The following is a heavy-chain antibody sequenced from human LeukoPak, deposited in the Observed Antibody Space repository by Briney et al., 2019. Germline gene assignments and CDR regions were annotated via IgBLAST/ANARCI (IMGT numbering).Heavy chain of an antibody. CDR1: GYTFSNYD. V-gene: IGHV1-8*01. Sequence: ASVKVSCKASGYTFSNYDINWVRQATGQGLEWMGWMNPKSGNTGYARKFQGRVTMTSNTFISTAYMELSNLRSDDTAVYWCTRARGSLVKFEYWGLGTLVSV. CDR3: TRARGSLVKFEY. D-gene: IGHD2-21*01. J-gene: IGHJ4*02. CDR2: MNPKSGNT.